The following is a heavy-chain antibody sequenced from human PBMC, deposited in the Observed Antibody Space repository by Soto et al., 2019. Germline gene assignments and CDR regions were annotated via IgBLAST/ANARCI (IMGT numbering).Heavy chain of an antibody. Sequence: QVQLVQSGGEVRKPGASVTVSCKASGYTFTSYGISWVRQAPGQGLEWMGWISGYNGKTNYAQKVQDRVTMTTDTSXXTVYLELRSLRFDDTAVYYCAREGDVPYYYYGVDVWGQGTTVTVSS. CDR2: ISGYNGKT. CDR1: GYTFTSYG. CDR3: AREGDVPYYYYGVDV. D-gene: IGHD2-21*02. J-gene: IGHJ6*02. V-gene: IGHV1-18*01.